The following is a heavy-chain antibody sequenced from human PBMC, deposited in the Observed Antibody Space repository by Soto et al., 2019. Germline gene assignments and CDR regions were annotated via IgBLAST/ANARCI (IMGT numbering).Heavy chain of an antibody. D-gene: IGHD3-3*01. Sequence: SETLSLTCTVSGGSISNYFCNWIRQPAGKGLEWIGCIDNSGSTNYNPSLKSRITMSADTSRNQFSLKLNSVTAADTAVYYCARGGQDFWSGPFDYWGQGALVTVSS. V-gene: IGHV4-4*07. CDR1: GGSISNYF. CDR2: IDNSGST. CDR3: ARGGQDFWSGPFDY. J-gene: IGHJ4*02.